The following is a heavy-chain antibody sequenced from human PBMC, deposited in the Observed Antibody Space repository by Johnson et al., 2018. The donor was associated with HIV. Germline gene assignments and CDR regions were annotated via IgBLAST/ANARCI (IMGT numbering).Heavy chain of an antibody. D-gene: IGHD6-13*01. CDR2: SWNSGSI. Sequence: EVQLVESGGGLIQPGGSLRLSCAASGFTVSSNYMSWVRQAPGKGLEWVSVTSWNSGSIGYVVSVKGRFTISRDNAKNALYLQMSSLRAEDTSMYHCTGGWYNLSAFDIWGQGTMVTVSS. CDR3: TGGWYNLSAFDI. V-gene: IGHV3-53*03. CDR1: GFTVSSNY. J-gene: IGHJ3*02.